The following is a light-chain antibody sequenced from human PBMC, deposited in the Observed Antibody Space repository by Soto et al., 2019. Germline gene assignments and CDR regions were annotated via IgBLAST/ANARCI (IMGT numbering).Light chain of an antibody. CDR2: DVS. CDR1: SSDVGGYNY. J-gene: IGLJ2*01. V-gene: IGLV2-14*01. CDR3: SSYTSSSTLEVV. Sequence: QSVLTQPASVSGSPGQSITISCTGTSSDVGGYNYVSWYQQHPGKAPKLMIYDVSNRPSGVSNRFSGSKSGNTASLSNSRLRAEDAADYYCSSYTSSSTLEVVLGGDNLVTVL.